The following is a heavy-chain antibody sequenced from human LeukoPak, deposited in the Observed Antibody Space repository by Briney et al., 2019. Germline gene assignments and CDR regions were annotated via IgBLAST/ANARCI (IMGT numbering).Heavy chain of an antibody. V-gene: IGHV1-2*04. CDR3: ARDSAYGDYEGSMGYFDY. J-gene: IGHJ4*02. D-gene: IGHD4-17*01. CDR2: INPNSGGT. Sequence: GASVKVSCKASGYTFTGYYMHWVRQAPGQGLEWMGWINPNSGGTNYAQKFQGWVTMTRDTSISTAYMELSRLRSDDTAVYYCARDSAYGDYEGSMGYFDYWGQGTLVTVSS. CDR1: GYTFTGYY.